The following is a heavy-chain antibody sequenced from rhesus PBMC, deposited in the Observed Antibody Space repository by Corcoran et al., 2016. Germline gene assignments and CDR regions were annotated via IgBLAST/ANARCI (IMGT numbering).Heavy chain of an antibody. V-gene: IGHV1S2*01. J-gene: IGHJ4*01. Sequence: QVHLVQSGAEVKRPGSSVKVSCTASGYTFPDFYLHWVGQPPRQGLEWVGWINPYNGNTKYAQKFQGRVTMTRDTSTNTAYMELSSLRSEDTAVYYCARSYNFVDAPDYWGQGVLVTVSS. CDR1: GYTFPDFY. CDR3: ARSYNFVDAPDY. CDR2: INPYNGNT. D-gene: IGHD3-3*01.